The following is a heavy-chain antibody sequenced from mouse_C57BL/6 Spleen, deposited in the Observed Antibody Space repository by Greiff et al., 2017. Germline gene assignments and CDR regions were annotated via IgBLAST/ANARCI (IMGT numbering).Heavy chain of an antibody. CDR3: TSGDGYYELVAY. D-gene: IGHD2-3*01. V-gene: IGHV14-1*01. Sequence: VQLQQSGAELVRPGASVKLSCTASGFNIKDYYMHWVKQRPEQGLEWIGRIDPEDGDTEYAPKFQGKATMTADTSSNTAYLQLSSLTSEDTAVYYCTSGDGYYELVAYWCQGTRVNGSA. J-gene: IGHJ3*01. CDR1: GFNIKDYY. CDR2: IDPEDGDT.